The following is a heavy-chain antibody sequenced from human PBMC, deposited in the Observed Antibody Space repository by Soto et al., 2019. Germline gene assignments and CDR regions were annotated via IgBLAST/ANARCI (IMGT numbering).Heavy chain of an antibody. CDR3: ARDKITGLFDY. Sequence: QVQLQQWGAGLLKPSETLSLTCAVYGGSFSGYYWTWIRQPPGTGLDWIGEINHSGSTNYDPSLKRRVTISVDKYKNQFSLKLTSVTAADTAVYYCARDKITGLFDYWGQGTLVTVS. D-gene: IGHD2-8*02. CDR2: INHSGST. CDR1: GGSFSGYY. J-gene: IGHJ4*02. V-gene: IGHV4-34*01.